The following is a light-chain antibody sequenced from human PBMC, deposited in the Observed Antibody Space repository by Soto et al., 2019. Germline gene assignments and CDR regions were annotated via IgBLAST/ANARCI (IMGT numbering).Light chain of an antibody. J-gene: IGKJ1*01. CDR3: QQYGRSPWT. Sequence: EIVLTQSPPTLSLSPGERATLSCRASQSISTYLAWYQQKPGQAPGLLIYGASSRATGIPDRFSGSGSGTDFTLTISRLEPEDFAVYYCQQYGRSPWTFGQGTKVDIK. CDR2: GAS. CDR1: QSISTY. V-gene: IGKV3-20*01.